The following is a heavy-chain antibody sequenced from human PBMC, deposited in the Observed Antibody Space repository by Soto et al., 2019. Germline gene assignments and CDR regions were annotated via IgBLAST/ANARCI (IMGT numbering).Heavy chain of an antibody. CDR1: GYTFTSYG. CDR2: ISAYNGNT. J-gene: IGHJ6*02. Sequence: ASVKVSCKASGYTFTSYGISWVRQAPGQGLEWMGWISAYNGNTNYAQKLQGRVTMTTDTSTSTAYMELRSLRSDDTAVYYCARRGDSSSSWYYGMDVWGQGTTVTVSS. V-gene: IGHV1-18*01. CDR3: ARRGDSSSSWYYGMDV. D-gene: IGHD6-6*01.